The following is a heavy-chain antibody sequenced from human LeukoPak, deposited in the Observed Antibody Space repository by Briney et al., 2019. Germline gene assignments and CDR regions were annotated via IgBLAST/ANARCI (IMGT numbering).Heavy chain of an antibody. Sequence: PSETLSLTCTVSGGSISSYYWSWIRQPPGKGLEWIGYISYSGYTDYIPSLKSRVTISLDTSKNQFSLKLSSVTAADTAVYYCARRSVALAYWGQGTLVTVSS. CDR2: ISYSGYT. CDR3: ARRSVALAY. J-gene: IGHJ4*02. D-gene: IGHD5-12*01. CDR1: GGSISSYY. V-gene: IGHV4-59*08.